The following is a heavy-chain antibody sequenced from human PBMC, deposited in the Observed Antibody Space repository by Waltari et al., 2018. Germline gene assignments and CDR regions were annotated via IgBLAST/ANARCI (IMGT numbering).Heavy chain of an antibody. CDR2: IYTSGST. Sequence: QVQLQESGPGLVKPSQTLSLTCTVSGGSISSGSYYWSWIRQPAGKGLEWIGRIYTSGSTNYNPSLKSRVTISVDTSKNQFSLKLSSVTAADTAVYYCARDEDYYDSSGYKFDYWGQGTLVTVSS. V-gene: IGHV4-61*02. D-gene: IGHD3-22*01. J-gene: IGHJ4*02. CDR1: GGSISSGSYY. CDR3: ARDEDYYDSSGYKFDY.